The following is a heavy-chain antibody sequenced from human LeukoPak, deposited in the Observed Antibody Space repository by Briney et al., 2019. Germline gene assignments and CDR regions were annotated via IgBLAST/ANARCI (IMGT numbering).Heavy chain of an antibody. CDR2: IHNYETTE. D-gene: IGHD1-26*01. Sequence: PGGSLRLSCTASGFTFSSFGMHWVRQTPGKGLEWVTFIHNYETTEYCADSVKGRFTISRDNSKNTVYLQMNSLRVEDTAVYYCAKDDPTGRYLWGQGTLVTVSS. CDR3: AKDDPTGRYL. J-gene: IGHJ4*02. CDR1: GFTFSSFG. V-gene: IGHV3-30*02.